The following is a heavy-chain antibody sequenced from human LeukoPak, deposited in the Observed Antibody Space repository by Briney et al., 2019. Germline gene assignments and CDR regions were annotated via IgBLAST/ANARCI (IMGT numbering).Heavy chain of an antibody. CDR2: ISGGGGHT. Sequence: GGSLRLSCAASRXTFSSYAVSWVRQAPGKGLEWVSGISGGGGHTYYADSVKGRFTISRDNSQNTVYQQMNSLRAEDTALYYCAKCQSTVVQLIDYWGQGTLVTVSS. D-gene: IGHD2-2*01. CDR1: RXTFSSYA. J-gene: IGHJ4*02. V-gene: IGHV3-23*01. CDR3: AKCQSTVVQLIDY.